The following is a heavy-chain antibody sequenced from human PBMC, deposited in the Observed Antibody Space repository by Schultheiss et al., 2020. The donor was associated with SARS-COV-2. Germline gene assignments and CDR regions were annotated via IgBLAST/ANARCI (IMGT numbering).Heavy chain of an antibody. CDR3: ARDALVGATDY. Sequence: SETLSLTCAVYGGSFSGYYWSWIRQPPGKGLEWIGYIYYSGSTNYNPSLKSRVTISVDTSKNQFSLKLSSVTAADTAVYYCARDALVGATDYWGQGTLVTVSS. D-gene: IGHD1-26*01. V-gene: IGHV4-59*01. CDR2: IYYSGST. J-gene: IGHJ4*02. CDR1: GGSFSGYY.